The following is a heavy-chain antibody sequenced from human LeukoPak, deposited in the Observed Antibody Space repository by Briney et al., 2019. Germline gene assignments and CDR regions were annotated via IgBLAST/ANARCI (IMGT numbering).Heavy chain of an antibody. D-gene: IGHD2-21*02. Sequence: GASVKVSCKAFGGTFSSYGISWVRQAPGQGLEWMGRIIPIFGTANYAQKFQGRVTITTDEYTTTGYMELSSLRSEDTAIYYCARDAAECGGDCSGTGHAFDIWGQGTKVTVSS. J-gene: IGHJ3*02. CDR1: GGTFSSYG. V-gene: IGHV1-69*05. CDR2: IIPIFGTA. CDR3: ARDAAECGGDCSGTGHAFDI.